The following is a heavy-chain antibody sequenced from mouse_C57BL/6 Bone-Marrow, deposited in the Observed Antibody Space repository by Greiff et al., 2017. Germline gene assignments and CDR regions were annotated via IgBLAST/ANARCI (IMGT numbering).Heavy chain of an antibody. CDR3: ARRWDMDY. CDR1: GYTFTSYW. J-gene: IGHJ4*01. D-gene: IGHD1-1*02. Sequence: QVQLQQPGAELVKPGASVKLSCKASGYTFTSYWMQWVKQRPGQGLEWIGEIDPSDSYTNYNQKFKGKATLTVDTSSSTAYMQLSSLTSEGSAVYYCARRWDMDYWGQGTSVTVSS. CDR2: IDPSDSYT. V-gene: IGHV1-50*01.